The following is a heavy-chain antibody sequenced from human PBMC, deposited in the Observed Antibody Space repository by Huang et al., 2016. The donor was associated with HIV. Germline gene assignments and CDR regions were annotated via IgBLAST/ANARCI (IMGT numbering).Heavy chain of an antibody. CDR1: GGSFSDYF. CDR2: VKNRGSA. V-gene: IGHV4-34*01. CDR3: ARPKMTATPSDSSWSYFDF. Sequence: QVRLEQWGPNLLKPSDTLSLKCAVYGGSFSDYFWTWIRQSPVKGLEWLGEVKNRGSATHNPSLRSRVSMSVDSSKNQFYLNLTSVTAADTAVYFCARPKMTATPSDSSWSYFDFWGRGTPVTVSS. D-gene: IGHD3-10*01. J-gene: IGHJ4*02.